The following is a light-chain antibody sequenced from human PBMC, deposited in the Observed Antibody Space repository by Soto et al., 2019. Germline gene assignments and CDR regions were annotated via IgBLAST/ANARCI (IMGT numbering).Light chain of an antibody. CDR2: GAS. Sequence: EIVLTQSPGTLSLSPGERATLSCRASQSLSSNYLAWHQQKTGQAPRLLIYGASSRATGIPDRFSGSGSGTDFTLTITRLEPEALAVYYCQQYDTSPPTFGQGTKVDTK. J-gene: IGKJ1*01. CDR1: QSLSSNY. V-gene: IGKV3-20*01. CDR3: QQYDTSPPT.